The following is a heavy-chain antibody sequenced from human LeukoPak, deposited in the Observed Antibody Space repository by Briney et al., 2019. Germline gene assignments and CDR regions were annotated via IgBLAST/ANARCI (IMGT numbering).Heavy chain of an antibody. CDR3: ARNGGNSDYDY. D-gene: IGHD4-23*01. V-gene: IGHV4-39*07. CDR1: GGSIRSSYYY. Sequence: SETLSLTCTVSGGSIRSSYYYWGWIRQPPGKGLEWIGSIYDSGSTYYNPSLKSRVTMLLDKSKNQFSLKLNSVTAADTAVYYCARNGGNSDYDYWGQGTLVTVSA. CDR2: IYDSGST. J-gene: IGHJ4*02.